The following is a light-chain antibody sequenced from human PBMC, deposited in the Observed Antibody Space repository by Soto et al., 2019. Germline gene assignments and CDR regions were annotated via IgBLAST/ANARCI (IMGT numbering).Light chain of an antibody. CDR2: EVS. V-gene: IGLV2-8*02. Sequence: QCVLKQAAPATRAFCRGGRIIYTRNRRDGGGYNYVSWYQQHPGKAPKLMIYEVSERPSGVPDRFSGSKSGNTASLTVSGLQADDEADYYCSSYSGTNYHYVFGTGTKVTVL. J-gene: IGLJ1*01. CDR3: SSYSGTNYHYV. CDR1: RRDGGGYNY.